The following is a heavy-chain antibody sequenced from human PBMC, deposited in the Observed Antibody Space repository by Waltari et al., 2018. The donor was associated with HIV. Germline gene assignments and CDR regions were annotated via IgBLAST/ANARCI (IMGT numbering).Heavy chain of an antibody. CDR1: GYTFLSYG. V-gene: IGHV1-18*01. D-gene: IGHD1-26*01. Sequence: QVHLVQSGAEMKKPGASVKVSCKASGYTFLSYGISWVRQAPGPGLEWMGRISTYNANTNHAQSLQCRVTMTTDTSTTTAYMELRSLTSDDTAVYYCARDGLRYSGTFYSDYWGQGTLVSVSS. J-gene: IGHJ4*02. CDR2: ISTYNANT. CDR3: ARDGLRYSGTFYSDY.